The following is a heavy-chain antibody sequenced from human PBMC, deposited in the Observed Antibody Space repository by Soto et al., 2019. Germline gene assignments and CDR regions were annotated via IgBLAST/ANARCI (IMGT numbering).Heavy chain of an antibody. V-gene: IGHV3-48*02. J-gene: IGHJ4*02. CDR1: GFTFSRYS. CDR2: ISDSSATI. CDR3: ARVSGSYEANFDY. D-gene: IGHD1-26*01. Sequence: GGSLRLSCAGSGFTFSRYSMNWVRQAPGKGLEWVSYISDSSATIYYADSVRGRFTISRDNANNSVSLQMNSLRDEDTAVYYCARVSGSYEANFDYWGQGALVTVSS.